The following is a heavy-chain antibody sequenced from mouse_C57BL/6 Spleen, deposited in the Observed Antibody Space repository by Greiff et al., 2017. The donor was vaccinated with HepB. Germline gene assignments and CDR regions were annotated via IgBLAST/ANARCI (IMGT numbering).Heavy chain of an antibody. D-gene: IGHD2-4*01. V-gene: IGHV1-53*01. Sequence: QVQLQQPGTELVKPGASVKLSCKASGYTFTSYWMHWVKQRPGQGLEWIGNINPSNGGTNYNEKFKSKATLTVDKSSSTAYMQLSSLTSEDAAVYYCAREGGLRRGFAYWGQGTLVTVSA. J-gene: IGHJ3*01. CDR1: GYTFTSYW. CDR3: AREGGLRRGFAY. CDR2: INPSNGGT.